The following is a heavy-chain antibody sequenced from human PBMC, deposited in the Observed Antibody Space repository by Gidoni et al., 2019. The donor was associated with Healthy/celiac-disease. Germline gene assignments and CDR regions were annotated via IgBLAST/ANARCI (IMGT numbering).Heavy chain of an antibody. CDR2: IWYDGSNK. CDR1: GFTFSSDG. V-gene: IGHV3-33*01. CDR3: ARDVYRGSSSSGGLDY. Sequence: QVQLVESGGGVVQPGRSLRLSCAASGFTFSSDGMHWVRQAPGTGREWVAVIWYDGSNKYYADSVKGRFTISRDNSKNTLYLQMNSLRAEDTAVYYCARDVYRGSSSSGGLDYWGQGTLVTVSS. J-gene: IGHJ4*02. D-gene: IGHD6-6*01.